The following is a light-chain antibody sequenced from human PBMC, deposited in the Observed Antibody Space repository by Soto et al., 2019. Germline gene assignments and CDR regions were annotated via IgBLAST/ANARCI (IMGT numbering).Light chain of an antibody. CDR3: LQHHNYPPLT. Sequence: DIQMTQSPSSVSASVGDRVTITCRASQDIRNELAWYQHKPGKAPKRLIYVASTLQSGGPSRFSGSASGTEFTLTISSLQPEDFATYYCLQHHNYPPLTFGGGTKVEIK. CDR1: QDIRNE. CDR2: VAS. J-gene: IGKJ4*01. V-gene: IGKV1-17*01.